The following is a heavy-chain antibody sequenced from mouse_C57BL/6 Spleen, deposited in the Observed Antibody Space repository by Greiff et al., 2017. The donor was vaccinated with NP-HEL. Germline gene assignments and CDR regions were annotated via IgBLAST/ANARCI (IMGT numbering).Heavy chain of an antibody. Sequence: EVQLQQSGPELVKPGASVKMSCKASGYTFTDYNMHWVKQSHGKSLEWIGYINPNNGGTSYNQKFKGKATLTVNKSSSTAYMELRSLTSEDSAVYYCARGGYYGSSDWYFDVWGTGTTVTVSS. CDR3: ARGGYYGSSDWYFDV. CDR1: GYTFTDYN. CDR2: INPNNGGT. V-gene: IGHV1-22*01. J-gene: IGHJ1*03. D-gene: IGHD1-1*01.